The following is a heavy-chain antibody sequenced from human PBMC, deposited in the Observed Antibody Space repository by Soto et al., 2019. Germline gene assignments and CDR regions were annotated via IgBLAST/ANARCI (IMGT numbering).Heavy chain of an antibody. V-gene: IGHV4-34*01. CDR2: INHSGST. CDR3: ARERGSITMIVVASRHDVLDF. Sequence: SETLSLTCAVYGGSFSGYYWSWIRQPPGKGLEWIGEINHSGSTNYNPSLKSRVTISVDTSKNQFSLKLSSVTAADTAVYYCARERGSITMIVVASRHDVLDFSGQGSLVIVSS. D-gene: IGHD3-22*01. J-gene: IGHJ3*01. CDR1: GGSFSGYY.